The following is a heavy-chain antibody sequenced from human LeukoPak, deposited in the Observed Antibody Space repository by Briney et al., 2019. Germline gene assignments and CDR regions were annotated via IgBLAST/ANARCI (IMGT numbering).Heavy chain of an antibody. J-gene: IGHJ4*02. CDR3: AKDSGSSGWHFDY. V-gene: IGHV3-30*18. Sequence: QPGRSLRLSCAASGFTFSSYGMHWVRQAPGKGLEWVAVISYDGSNKYYADSVKGRFTISRDNSKNTLYLQMNSLRAEDTAVYYCAKDSGSSGWHFDYWGQGTLVTVSS. CDR1: GFTFSSYG. D-gene: IGHD6-19*01. CDR2: ISYDGSNK.